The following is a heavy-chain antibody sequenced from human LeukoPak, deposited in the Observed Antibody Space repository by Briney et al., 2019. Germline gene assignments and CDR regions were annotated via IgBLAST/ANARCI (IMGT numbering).Heavy chain of an antibody. D-gene: IGHD3-10*01. CDR1: GASISSTFYS. Sequence: SETLSLTCTVSGASISSTFYSWNWIRQPAGQGLEFIGRFSISGSPNYNPSLKSRVNISMDTSKNQFSLRLTSVTAADTAIYFCARERIREIPSLDFWGQGTLVTVSS. CDR3: ARERIREIPSLDF. V-gene: IGHV4-61*02. J-gene: IGHJ4*02. CDR2: FSISGSP.